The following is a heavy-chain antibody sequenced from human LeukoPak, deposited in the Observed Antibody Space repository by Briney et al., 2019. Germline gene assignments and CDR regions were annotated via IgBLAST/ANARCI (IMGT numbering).Heavy chain of an antibody. CDR2: IWYDGSNK. V-gene: IGHV3-33*03. J-gene: IGHJ4*02. Sequence: PGGSLRLSCAASGFTFSSYGMHWVRQPPGKGLEWVAVIWYDGSNKYYTDSVKRRVTISRDKSKNQLYLKMSSVRAEDTAVYYCAKDGVYCSGWRCYTYFDYWGQGTLVSVSS. CDR1: GFTFSSYG. D-gene: IGHD2-15*01. CDR3: AKDGVYCSGWRCYTYFDY.